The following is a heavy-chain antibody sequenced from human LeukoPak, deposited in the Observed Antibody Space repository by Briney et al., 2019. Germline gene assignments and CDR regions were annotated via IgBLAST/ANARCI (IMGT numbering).Heavy chain of an antibody. CDR1: GFTFRSHW. Sequence: GGSLRLSCAAAGFTFRSHWMSWLRQAPGKGLEGVANTNQDGSDKQYVDSVKGRFTISRDNAKNSLYLQMDSLRAEDTGLYYCARDHVVDGLVFDYWGQGALVTVSS. V-gene: IGHV3-7*01. CDR2: TNQDGSDK. J-gene: IGHJ4*02. CDR3: ARDHVVDGLVFDY. D-gene: IGHD2-15*01.